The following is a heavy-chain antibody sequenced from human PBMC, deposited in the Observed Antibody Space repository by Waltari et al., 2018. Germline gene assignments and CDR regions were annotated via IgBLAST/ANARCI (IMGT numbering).Heavy chain of an antibody. CDR2: IKFGGSEK. D-gene: IGHD3-10*01. CDR3: ARDPEGSAFDI. Sequence: EVQLVESGGDLVQPGGSLRPYCAASGFSCSSSWMAWARQAPGKGLEWVAKIKFGGSEKYCPDSVKGRFTISRDNPKNSLFLQMNSLRAEDTAVYYCARDPEGSAFDIWGRGTMVIVSS. V-gene: IGHV3-7*01. J-gene: IGHJ3*02. CDR1: GFSCSSSW.